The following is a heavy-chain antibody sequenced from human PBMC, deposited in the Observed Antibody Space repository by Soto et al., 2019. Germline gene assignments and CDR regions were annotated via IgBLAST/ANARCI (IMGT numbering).Heavy chain of an antibody. CDR1: GFTFSSYS. CDR3: ARDCHGSSTTCYGNEWFDS. CDR2: ISSSRSTI. V-gene: IGHV3-48*01. Sequence: EVQLVESGGGLVQPGGSLRLSCAASGFTFSSYSMNWVRQAPGKGLEWVSYISSSRSTIYYADSVKGRFTISRDNAKNSLDLQMNSRRAEDTAVYYCARDCHGSSTTCYGNEWFDSWGQGTLVTVSS. J-gene: IGHJ5*01. D-gene: IGHD2-2*01.